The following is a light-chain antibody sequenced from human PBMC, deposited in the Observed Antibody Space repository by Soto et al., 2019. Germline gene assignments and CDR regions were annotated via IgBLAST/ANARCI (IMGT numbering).Light chain of an antibody. J-gene: IGLJ2*01. V-gene: IGLV2-8*01. Sequence: QSALTQPPSASGSPGQSVTISCTGAGTDVGQYNYVSWYQQQPGKAPKLLIHHVSRRPSGVPARFSGSKSGNTASLTVSGLQTEDEADYYCSSYGGFNNVLFGGGTKVTVL. CDR2: HVS. CDR1: GTDVGQYNY. CDR3: SSYGGFNNVL.